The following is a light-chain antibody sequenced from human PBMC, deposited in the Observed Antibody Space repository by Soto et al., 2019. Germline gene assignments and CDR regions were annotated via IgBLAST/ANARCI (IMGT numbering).Light chain of an antibody. Sequence: EIVLTQSPATLSLSPGERATLSCRASQSVSSYLAWYQQKFGQAPRLLIYGASSRATGIPARFSGSGSGTDFTLTISSLEPEDFAVYYCQQRSNFALTFGGGTKVDI. CDR3: QQRSNFALT. CDR2: GAS. CDR1: QSVSSY. J-gene: IGKJ4*01. V-gene: IGKV3-11*01.